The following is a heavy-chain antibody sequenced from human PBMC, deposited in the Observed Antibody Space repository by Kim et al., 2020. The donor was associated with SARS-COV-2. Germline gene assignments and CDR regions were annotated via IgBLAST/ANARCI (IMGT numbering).Heavy chain of an antibody. CDR3: ARDSITDY. D-gene: IGHD3-10*01. J-gene: IGHJ4*02. Sequence: SNYRYYADSVKGRFTISRDNAKNSLYLQMNSLRAEDTAVYYCARDSITDYWGQGTLVTVSS. CDR2: SNYR. V-gene: IGHV3-21*01.